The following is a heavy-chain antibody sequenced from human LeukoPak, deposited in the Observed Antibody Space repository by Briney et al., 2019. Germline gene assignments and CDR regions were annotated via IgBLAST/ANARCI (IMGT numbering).Heavy chain of an antibody. J-gene: IGHJ4*02. CDR3: AKDGVGTSTAAY. D-gene: IGHD1-26*01. CDR1: GFSFSSYG. CDR2: IRYDGSDK. V-gene: IGHV3-30*02. Sequence: SGGSLRLSCKASGFSFSSYGMHWVRQAPGKGLEWVAFIRYDGSDKYYADSVKGRFTISRDNSNNILYLQLNSLRPEGTAVFYCAKDGVGTSTAAYWGQGALVTVSS.